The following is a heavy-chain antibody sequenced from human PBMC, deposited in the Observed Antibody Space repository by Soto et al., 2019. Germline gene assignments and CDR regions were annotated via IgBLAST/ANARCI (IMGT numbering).Heavy chain of an antibody. CDR2: ISHDGNTK. J-gene: IGHJ3*02. CDR3: ARDVPYSRFPIGAFGI. D-gene: IGHD6-13*01. CDR1: GFTFTNYA. V-gene: IGHV3-30-3*01. Sequence: QPGGSLRLSCAASGFTFTNYALHWVRQAPGKGLEWVAIISHDGNTKYYGDSVKVRFTISRDNSRDTLYLHMSKLRPEDTAVYYCARDVPYSRFPIGAFGIWGQGTMVTVSS.